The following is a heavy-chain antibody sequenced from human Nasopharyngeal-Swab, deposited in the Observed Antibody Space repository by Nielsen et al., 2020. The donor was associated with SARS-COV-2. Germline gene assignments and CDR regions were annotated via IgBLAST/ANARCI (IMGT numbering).Heavy chain of an antibody. CDR2: ISGDGGST. V-gene: IGHV3-43*02. CDR1: GFTFDDYA. Sequence: GESLKISCAASGFTFDDYAMHWVRQAPGKGLEWVSLISGDGGSTYYADSVKGRFTISRDNSKNTLYLQMNSLRAEDTAVYYCAKLEVVQIVVVITTWGYFDYWGQGTLVTVSS. D-gene: IGHD3-22*01. CDR3: AKLEVVQIVVVITTWGYFDY. J-gene: IGHJ4*02.